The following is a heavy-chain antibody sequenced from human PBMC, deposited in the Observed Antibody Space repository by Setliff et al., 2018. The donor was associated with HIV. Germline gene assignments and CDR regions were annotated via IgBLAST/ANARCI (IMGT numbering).Heavy chain of an antibody. J-gene: IGHJ4*02. CDR2: IYYNGNT. CDR1: GGSINSYY. D-gene: IGHD4-17*01. CDR3: AREIYGGNSRPFDY. Sequence: SETLSLTCTVSGGSINSYYWSWIRQPPGKGLEWIAYIYYNGNTNYNPSLKSRVTISVDTSKNQFSLKLTSVTAADTAVYYCAREIYGGNSRPFDYWGQGTLVTVS. V-gene: IGHV4-59*01.